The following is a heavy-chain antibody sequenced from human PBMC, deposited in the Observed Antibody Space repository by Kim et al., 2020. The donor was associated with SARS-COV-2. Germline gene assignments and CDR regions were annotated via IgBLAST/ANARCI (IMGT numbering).Heavy chain of an antibody. J-gene: IGHJ3*02. D-gene: IGHD3-22*01. Sequence: SETLSLTCSVSGGSISSGGYYWSWIRQHPGKGLEWIGYIYYSGSTYYNPSLKSRVTISVDTSKNQFSLKLSSVTAADTAVYYCARARVVVVINAFDIWGQGTMVTVSS. CDR2: IYYSGST. V-gene: IGHV4-31*03. CDR3: ARARVVVVINAFDI. CDR1: GGSISSGGYY.